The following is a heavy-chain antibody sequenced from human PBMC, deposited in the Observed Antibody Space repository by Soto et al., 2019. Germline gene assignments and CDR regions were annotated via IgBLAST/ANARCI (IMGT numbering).Heavy chain of an antibody. J-gene: IGHJ6*02. CDR2: INHSGST. V-gene: IGHV4-34*01. CDR1: GWSFSGYY. D-gene: IGHD3-9*01. CDR3: ARADYDILTCQRGYYYGMDV. Sequence: DTLSLTYAVYGWSFSGYYWSLIRQPPGKGLEWIGEINHSGSTNYNPSLKSRVTISVHTSKNQFSLKLSSVTAADTAVFYCARADYDILTCQRGYYYGMDVWGQGTTVTVSS.